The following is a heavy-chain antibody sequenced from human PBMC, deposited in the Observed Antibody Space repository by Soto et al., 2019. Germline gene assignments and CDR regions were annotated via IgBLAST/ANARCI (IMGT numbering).Heavy chain of an antibody. Sequence: ASVKVSCKASGYTFTSYGISWVRQAPGQGLEWMGWISAYNGNTNYAQKLQGRVPMTTDTSPSTAYMELRSLRSDDTAVYYCARDHPRGDIVVVPAARLYYYYYMDVWGKGTTVTVSS. CDR3: ARDHPRGDIVVVPAARLYYYYYMDV. J-gene: IGHJ6*03. D-gene: IGHD2-2*01. CDR2: ISAYNGNT. V-gene: IGHV1-18*01. CDR1: GYTFTSYG.